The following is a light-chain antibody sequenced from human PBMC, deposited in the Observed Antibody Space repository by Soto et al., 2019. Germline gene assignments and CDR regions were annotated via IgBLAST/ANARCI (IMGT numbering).Light chain of an antibody. CDR3: GSWDSSLSASYV. CDR2: DDD. V-gene: IGLV1-51*01. CDR1: SSNIGGNS. J-gene: IGLJ1*01. Sequence: QSVLTQPPSVSAAPGQRVTISCSGSSSNIGGNSVSWYQQLPGTAPKLLIYDDDKRPSGIPDRFSGSKSGTSATLGITGFQTGDEADYYCGSWDSSLSASYVFGTGTKVTVL.